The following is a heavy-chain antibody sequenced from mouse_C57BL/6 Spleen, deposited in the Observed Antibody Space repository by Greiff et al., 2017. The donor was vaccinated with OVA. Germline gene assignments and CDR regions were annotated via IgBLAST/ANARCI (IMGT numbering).Heavy chain of an antibody. V-gene: IGHV3-6*01. J-gene: IGHJ3*01. D-gene: IGHD2-4*01. CDR3: AREGDRYYDYGGFAY. CDR2: ISYDGSN. CDR1: GYSITSGYY. Sequence: EVKLVESGPGLVKPSQSLSLTCSVTGYSITSGYYWNWIRQFPGNKLEWMGYISYDGSNNYNPSLKNRISITRDTSKNQFFLKLNSVTTEDTATYYCAREGDRYYDYGGFAYWGQGTLVTVSA.